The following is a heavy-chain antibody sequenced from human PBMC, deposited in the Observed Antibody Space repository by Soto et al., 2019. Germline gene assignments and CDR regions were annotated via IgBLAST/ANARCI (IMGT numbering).Heavy chain of an antibody. CDR3: AGPGEQHRY. D-gene: IGHD3-16*01. CDR2: IYSGGST. J-gene: IGHJ4*02. Sequence: EVQLVESGGGLVQPGGSLRLSCAASGFTVSSNHMSWVRQAPGKGLEWVSLIYSGGSTYYADSVKGRFTFSRDNSQNTLYLQMNSLRAEDAAVYYCAGPGEQHRYWGQGTLVTVSS. V-gene: IGHV3-66*01. CDR1: GFTVSSNH.